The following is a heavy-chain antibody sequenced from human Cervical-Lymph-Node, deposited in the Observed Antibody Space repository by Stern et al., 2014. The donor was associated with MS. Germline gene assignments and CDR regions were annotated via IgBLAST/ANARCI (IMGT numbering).Heavy chain of an antibody. CDR1: GYTFTASY. D-gene: IGHD5-18*01. CDR3: ASALWGYLEN. J-gene: IGHJ4*02. Sequence: QVQLEESGAGEKKPGASVKVSCKASGYTFTASYVHWVRQAPGQGLEWMGWMNPSSGRTNYAQKFQGRVAMTRDTSISTAYMELSRLIFDDTAVYYCASALWGYLENGGKGTLVTVS. V-gene: IGHV1-2*02. CDR2: MNPSSGRT.